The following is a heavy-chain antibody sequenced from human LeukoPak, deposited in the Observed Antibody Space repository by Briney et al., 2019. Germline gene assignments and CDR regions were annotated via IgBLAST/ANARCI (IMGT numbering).Heavy chain of an antibody. J-gene: IGHJ4*02. CDR2: ISGRGSTV. CDR1: GFTFSDFS. V-gene: IGHV3-48*04. CDR3: ARVRPGHYFDY. Sequence: QTGGSLRLSCAASGFTFSDFSINWVRQAPGRGLEWVSYISGRGSTVVYADSVKGRFTISRDNARNSVHVQMNSLRAEDTAVYFCARVRPGHYFDYWGQGALVTVSS. D-gene: IGHD6-6*01.